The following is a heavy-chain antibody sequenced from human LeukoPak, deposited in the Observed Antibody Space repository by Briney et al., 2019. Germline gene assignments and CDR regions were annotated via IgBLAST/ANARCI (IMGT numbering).Heavy chain of an antibody. CDR3: ARVTSRPGAYGDHFDY. V-gene: IGHV4-34*01. CDR2: INHSGST. Sequence: SETLSLTCAVYGGSFGGYYWSWIRQPPGKGLEWIGEINHSGSTNYNPSLKSRVTISVDTSKNQFSLKLSSVTAADTAVYYCARVTSRPGAYGDHFDYWGQGTLVTVSS. CDR1: GGSFGGYY. J-gene: IGHJ4*02. D-gene: IGHD4-17*01.